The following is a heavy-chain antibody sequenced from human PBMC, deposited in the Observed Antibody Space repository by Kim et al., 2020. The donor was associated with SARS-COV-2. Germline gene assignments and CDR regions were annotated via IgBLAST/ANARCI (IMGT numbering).Heavy chain of an antibody. CDR2: VIPIFGTA. D-gene: IGHD3-16*01. CDR3: AYLGIDSGSYYYYGMDV. J-gene: IGHJ6*02. CDR1: GGTFSSYA. Sequence: SVKVSCKASGGTFSSYAISWVRQAPGQGLEWMGGVIPIFGTANYAQKFQGRVTITADESTSTAYMELSSLRSDDTAVYYCAYLGIDSGSYYYYGMDVWGQGTTVTVS. V-gene: IGHV1-69*13.